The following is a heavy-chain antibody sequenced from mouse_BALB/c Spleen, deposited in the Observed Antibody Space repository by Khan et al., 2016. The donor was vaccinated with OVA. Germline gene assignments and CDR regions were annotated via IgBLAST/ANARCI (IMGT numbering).Heavy chain of an antibody. V-gene: IGHV2-3*01. CDR1: GFSLTNYG. J-gene: IGHJ1*01. Sequence: QVQLKESGPGLVAPSQSLSLTCTVSGFSLTNYGVSWVRQPPGKGLEWLGVVWGDGNTNYHSGLRSRLSISKDNSTSQVLLKLNMLQTDDTAAYHCAKFYYGGVSNWYFDVWGAGTTVTVSS. CDR3: AKFYYGGVSNWYFDV. CDR2: VWGDGNT. D-gene: IGHD1-1*02.